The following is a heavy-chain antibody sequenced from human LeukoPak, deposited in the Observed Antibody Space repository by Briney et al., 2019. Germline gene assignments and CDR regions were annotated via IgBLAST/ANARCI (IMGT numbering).Heavy chain of an antibody. CDR1: GYTFDDYD. J-gene: IGHJ6*03. D-gene: IGHD3-3*02. Sequence: GRSLRLSCAASGYTFDDYDMHWVRQAPGRGLEWVSGISWNSGSIGYADSVKGRFTISRDNAKNSLYLQMNSLRAEDMALYYCAKAFRGDYYYMDVWGKGTTVTVSS. V-gene: IGHV3-9*03. CDR3: AKAFRGDYYYMDV. CDR2: ISWNSGSI.